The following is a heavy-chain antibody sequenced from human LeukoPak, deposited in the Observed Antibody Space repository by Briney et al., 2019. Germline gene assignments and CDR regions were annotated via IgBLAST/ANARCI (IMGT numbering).Heavy chain of an antibody. CDR2: IIPIFGTA. Sequence: SVKVSCRASGGTFSSYAISWVRQAPGQGLEWMGGIIPIFGTANYAQKFQGRVTITTDESTSTAYMELSSLRSEDTAVYYCASDAVGATGYYYYMDVWGKGTTVTVSS. CDR1: GGTFSSYA. D-gene: IGHD1-26*01. CDR3: ASDAVGATGYYYYMDV. J-gene: IGHJ6*03. V-gene: IGHV1-69*05.